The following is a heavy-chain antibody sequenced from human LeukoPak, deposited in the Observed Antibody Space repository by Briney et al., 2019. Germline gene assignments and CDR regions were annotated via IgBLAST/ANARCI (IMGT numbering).Heavy chain of an antibody. Sequence: GGSLRLSCAASGFTFSSYWMHWVRQAPGKGLVWVSRINSDGSSTSYADSVKGRFTISRDNAKNTLYLQMNSLRAEDTAVYYCVTRMSISSLLDYWGQGTLVTVSS. J-gene: IGHJ4*02. CDR1: GFTFSSYW. CDR2: INSDGSST. D-gene: IGHD6-6*01. V-gene: IGHV3-74*01. CDR3: VTRMSISSLLDY.